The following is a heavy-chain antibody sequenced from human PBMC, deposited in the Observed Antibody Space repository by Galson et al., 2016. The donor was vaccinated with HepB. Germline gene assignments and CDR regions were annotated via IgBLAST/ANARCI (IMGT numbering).Heavy chain of an antibody. J-gene: IGHJ5*02. CDR1: GYNFYSFA. D-gene: IGHD2-15*01. CDR2: INAGSGNT. V-gene: IGHV1-3*01. CDR3: ARRYCSGGSCLPDP. Sequence: SVKVSCKASGYNFYSFAIYWVRQAPGQRPEWMGWINAGSGNTVYSHIFKGRVTFTRDTSANTVYMELSSLTSEDTAIYYCARRYCSGGSCLPDPWGQGTLVTVSS.